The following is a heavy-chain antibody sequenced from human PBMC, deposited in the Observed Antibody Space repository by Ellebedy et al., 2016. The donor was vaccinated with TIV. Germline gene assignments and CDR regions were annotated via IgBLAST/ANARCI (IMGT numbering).Heavy chain of an antibody. CDR3: AKDLALGYNSVGYYYYGMDV. CDR2: ISYDGSDE. V-gene: IGHV3-30*18. Sequence: GESLKISCAASGFTFSSHGMHWVRQAPGKGLEWVAVISYDGSDEYYVDSVKGRLTISRDHSKKLVFLQMNSLRAEDTAVYYCAKDLALGYNSVGYYYYGMDVWGQGTTVTVSS. J-gene: IGHJ6*02. D-gene: IGHD6-19*01. CDR1: GFTFSSHG.